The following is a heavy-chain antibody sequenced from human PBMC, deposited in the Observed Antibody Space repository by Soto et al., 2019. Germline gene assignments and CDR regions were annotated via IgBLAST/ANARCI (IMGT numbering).Heavy chain of an antibody. CDR1: GYSISSGYYF. Sequence: PXETLSLTFTVSGYSISSGYYFWSWIRQPPGKGLEWIGYIYYGGNTGYNPSLKSRITISVDTSKNQFSLKLTSVTAADTAVYYWARGLDPWGQGTLVTVSS. CDR2: IYYGGNT. CDR3: ARGLDP. J-gene: IGHJ5*02. V-gene: IGHV4-30-4*01.